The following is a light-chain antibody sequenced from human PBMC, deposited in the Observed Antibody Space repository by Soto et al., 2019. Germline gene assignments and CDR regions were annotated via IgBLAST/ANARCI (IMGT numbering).Light chain of an antibody. CDR1: QAISNY. Sequence: DIQVTQSPSFLSASVGDIVTITCRASQAISNYLAWYQQIPGRAPKLLIYTASTLHSGVPSRFSGSGSGTEFTLTISSLQPEDFATYYCQQFNNYPRTFGQGTKLEIK. J-gene: IGKJ2*01. CDR3: QQFNNYPRT. CDR2: TAS. V-gene: IGKV1-9*01.